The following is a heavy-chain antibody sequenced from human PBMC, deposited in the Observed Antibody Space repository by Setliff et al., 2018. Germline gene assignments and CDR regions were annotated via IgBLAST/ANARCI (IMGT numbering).Heavy chain of an antibody. CDR1: GFTFAAYS. Sequence: ETLSLSCEGSGFTFAAYSFTWVRQAPGKGLEFVSGIIQGGNTYYGDSVKGRFTMSRDNSKNTVYLQMNSLKTEDTAVYYCTRARDRSGYWDFDYWGQGTLVTVSS. CDR2: IIQGGNT. D-gene: IGHD3-3*01. V-gene: IGHV3-23*01. J-gene: IGHJ4*02. CDR3: TRARDRSGYWDFDY.